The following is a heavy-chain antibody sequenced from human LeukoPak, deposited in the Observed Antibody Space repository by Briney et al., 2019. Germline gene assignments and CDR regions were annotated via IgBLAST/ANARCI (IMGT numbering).Heavy chain of an antibody. J-gene: IGHJ4*02. V-gene: IGHV3-7*01. CDR1: GFTFSSYW. CDR2: INQDGSEK. D-gene: IGHD3-22*01. Sequence: QPGGSLRLSCAVSGFTFSSYWMNWVRQAPGKGLEWVANINQDGSEKYYVDSVKGRFTIPRDNAKNSLYLQMNSLRAEDTAMYYCARVTGDTSSYRPCNYWGQGTLVTVSS. CDR3: ARVTGDTSSYRPCNY.